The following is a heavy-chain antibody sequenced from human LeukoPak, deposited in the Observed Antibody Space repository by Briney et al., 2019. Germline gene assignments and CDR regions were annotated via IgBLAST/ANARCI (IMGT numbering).Heavy chain of an antibody. V-gene: IGHV1-69*01. D-gene: IGHD2-2*02. CDR3: ARDRPGRYCSSISCYSASPFDP. Sequence: GSSVKVSCKASGGTVRRYAISWVRQASGQGLDWMGGIIPIFGTANYAQKFQGRVTITADESTGTAYMELSSLKSEDTAVYYCARDRPGRYCSSISCYSASPFDPWGQGTLVTVSS. CDR1: GGTVRRYA. CDR2: IIPIFGTA. J-gene: IGHJ5*02.